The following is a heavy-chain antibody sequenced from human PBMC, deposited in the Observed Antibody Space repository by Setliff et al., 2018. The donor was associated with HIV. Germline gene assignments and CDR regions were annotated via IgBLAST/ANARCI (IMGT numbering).Heavy chain of an antibody. CDR3: ARDYRTTDILSSGYMDV. Sequence: WASVKVSCKASGYTFTGYYIHWVRQAPGQGLQWMGQINPNIGSANYAQNFQGRATMTRDTSVNTAFMELSNLRSDDSAVYYCARDYRTTDILSSGYMDVWGKGTTVTVSS. D-gene: IGHD3-9*01. V-gene: IGHV1-2*06. CDR1: GYTFTGYY. J-gene: IGHJ6*03. CDR2: INPNIGSA.